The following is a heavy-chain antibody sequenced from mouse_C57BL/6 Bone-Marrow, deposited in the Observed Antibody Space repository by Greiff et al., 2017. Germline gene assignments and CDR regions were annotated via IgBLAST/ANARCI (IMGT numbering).Heavy chain of an antibody. J-gene: IGHJ3*01. CDR1: GYTFTSYG. Sequence: EVKLMESGAELVRPGSSVKMSCKTSGYTFTSYGINWVKQRPGQGLEWIGYIYIGNGYTEYNEKFKGKATLTSDTSSSTAYMQLSSLTSEDSAIYFCAKTYDYDDDGFAYWGQGTLVTVSA. V-gene: IGHV1-58*01. CDR2: IYIGNGYT. D-gene: IGHD2-4*01. CDR3: AKTYDYDDDGFAY.